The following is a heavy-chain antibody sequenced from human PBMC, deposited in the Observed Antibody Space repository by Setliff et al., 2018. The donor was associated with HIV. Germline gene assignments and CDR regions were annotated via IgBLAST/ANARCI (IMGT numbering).Heavy chain of an antibody. CDR3: ARLSSGDYDSGGYNY. D-gene: IGHD3-22*01. CDR2: ISAYNGNT. Sequence: AASVKVSCKASGYTFTSYGISWVRQAPGQGLEWMGWISAYNGNTNYAQKLQGRVTMTTDTSTSTAYMELRSLRSDDTAVYYCARLSSGDYDSGGYNYWGRGTLVTVSS. V-gene: IGHV1-18*01. J-gene: IGHJ4*02. CDR1: GYTFTSYG.